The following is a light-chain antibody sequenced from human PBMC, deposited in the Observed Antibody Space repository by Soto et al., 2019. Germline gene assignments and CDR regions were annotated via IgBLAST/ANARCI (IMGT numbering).Light chain of an antibody. J-gene: IGKJ1*01. CDR3: QQYDPTFPT. CDR1: QGINSW. CDR2: KAS. Sequence: DIQMTQSPSTLSASIGDRVTITSRASQGINSWLAWFQQKPGKAPKLLIYKASSLEGGVPSRFSGSGSGTEFTLTISSLQPDDFATYYCQQYDPTFPTFGQGTKVEIK. V-gene: IGKV1-5*03.